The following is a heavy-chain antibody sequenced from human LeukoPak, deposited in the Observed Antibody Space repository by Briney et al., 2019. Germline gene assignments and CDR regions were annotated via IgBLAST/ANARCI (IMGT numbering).Heavy chain of an antibody. Sequence: SGGSLRLSCAASGFTFSSSAMSWVRQVPGKGLEWVSGISASGGSTSYADSVRGRFTISRDNSKNTLYLQMNSLRAEDTAVYYCAKDAKRYDYVWGTYYFDYWGQGTLVTVSS. J-gene: IGHJ4*02. D-gene: IGHD3-16*01. V-gene: IGHV3-23*01. CDR2: ISASGGST. CDR3: AKDAKRYDYVWGTYYFDY. CDR1: GFTFSSSA.